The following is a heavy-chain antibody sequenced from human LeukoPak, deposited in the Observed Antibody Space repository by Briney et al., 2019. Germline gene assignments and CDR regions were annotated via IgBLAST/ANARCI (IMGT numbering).Heavy chain of an antibody. Sequence: TGGSLRLSCAASGFTFSSYSMNWVRQAPGKGLEWIGSIYYSGSTYYNPSLKSRVTISVDTSKNQFSLKLSSVTAADTAVYYCARHDIVVVPADGSIFDYWGQGTLVTVSS. CDR3: ARHDIVVVPADGSIFDY. D-gene: IGHD2-2*01. J-gene: IGHJ4*02. V-gene: IGHV4-39*01. CDR2: IYYSGST. CDR1: GFTFSSYSMN.